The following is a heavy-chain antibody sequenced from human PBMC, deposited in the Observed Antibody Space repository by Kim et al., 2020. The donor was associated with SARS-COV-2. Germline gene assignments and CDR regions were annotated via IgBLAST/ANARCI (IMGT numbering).Heavy chain of an antibody. CDR2: IWYDGSNK. CDR1: GFTFSSYG. J-gene: IGHJ4*02. CDR3: ARSPIVGATTFDY. Sequence: GGSLRLSCAASGFTFSSYGMHWVRQAPGKGLEWVAVIWYDGSNKYYADSVKGRFTISRDNSKNTLYLQMNSLRAEDTAVYYCARSPIVGATTFDYWGQGTLVTVSS. D-gene: IGHD1-26*01. V-gene: IGHV3-33*01.